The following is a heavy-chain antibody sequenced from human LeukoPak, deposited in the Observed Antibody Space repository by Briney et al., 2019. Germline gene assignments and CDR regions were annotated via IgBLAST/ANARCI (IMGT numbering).Heavy chain of an antibody. J-gene: IGHJ4*02. V-gene: IGHV3-23*01. CDR1: GFTFSSYA. CDR3: AKDIEGAVDFYLDH. D-gene: IGHD3/OR15-3a*01. Sequence: GGSLRLSCAASGFTFSSYAMTWVRQVPGKGLDWVSSINAGGTNTYFAGSVKGRCTISRDNSKNTVFLQMKSLRAEDTAVYFCAKDIEGAVDFYLDHWGQGTLVTVSS. CDR2: INAGGTNT.